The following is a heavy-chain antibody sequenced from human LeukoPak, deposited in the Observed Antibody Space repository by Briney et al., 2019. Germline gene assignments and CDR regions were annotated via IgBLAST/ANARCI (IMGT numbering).Heavy chain of an antibody. CDR2: IYDSGST. CDR3: ARDCSGGSCYGAFDI. Sequence: SQTLSLTCTVSGASIRSGDYYWSWIRQPPGKGLEWIGYIYDSGSTYYNPSLKSRITISVDTSENRFSLKLSSVTATDTAVYYCARDCSGGSCYGAFDIWGQGTMVTASS. J-gene: IGHJ3*02. V-gene: IGHV4-30-4*01. CDR1: GASIRSGDYY. D-gene: IGHD2-15*01.